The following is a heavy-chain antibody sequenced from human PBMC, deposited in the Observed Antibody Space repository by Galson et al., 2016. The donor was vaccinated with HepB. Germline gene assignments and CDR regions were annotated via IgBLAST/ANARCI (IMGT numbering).Heavy chain of an antibody. CDR3: AKHVDSRSGYKSGMDV. J-gene: IGHJ6*02. CDR1: GFTFSTYA. Sequence: SLRLSCAASGFTFSTYAMSWVRQAPGKGLEWVSGISFTGGSIYYADSVKGRLTMSRDNPKNTLFLQMNSLRVEDTAVYHCAKHVDSRSGYKSGMDVWGQGTTVTVSS. D-gene: IGHD3-3*01. V-gene: IGHV3-23*01. CDR2: ISFTGGSI.